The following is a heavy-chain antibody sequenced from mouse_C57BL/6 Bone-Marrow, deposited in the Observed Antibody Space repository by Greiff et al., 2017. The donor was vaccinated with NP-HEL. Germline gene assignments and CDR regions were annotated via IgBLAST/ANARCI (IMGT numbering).Heavy chain of an antibody. CDR3: ARAITRDY. CDR1: GYTFTSYW. J-gene: IGHJ2*01. CDR2: IDPSDSYT. Sequence: QVQLQQPGAELVKPGASVKLSCKASGYTFTSYWMQWVQQRPGQGLEWIGAIDPSDSYTNYNQKFKGKATLTVDTSPSTAYMQLSSLTSEDSAVYYCARAITRDYWGQGTTLTVSS. D-gene: IGHD1-1*01. V-gene: IGHV1-50*01.